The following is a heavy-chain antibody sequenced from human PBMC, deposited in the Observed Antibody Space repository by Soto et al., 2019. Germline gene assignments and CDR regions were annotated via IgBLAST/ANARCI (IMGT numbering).Heavy chain of an antibody. Sequence: EVQLVESGGGLVQPGGSLRLSCAASGFTVSSNYMSWVRQAPGKGLEWVSVIYSGGSTYYADSVKGRFTISRDNSKNTLYLQMNSLRDEDTGVYYCARDWEYSSSPHYCYYYMDVWGKGTTVTVSS. D-gene: IGHD6-6*01. CDR1: GFTVSSNY. V-gene: IGHV3-66*01. J-gene: IGHJ6*03. CDR3: ARDWEYSSSPHYCYYYMDV. CDR2: IYSGGST.